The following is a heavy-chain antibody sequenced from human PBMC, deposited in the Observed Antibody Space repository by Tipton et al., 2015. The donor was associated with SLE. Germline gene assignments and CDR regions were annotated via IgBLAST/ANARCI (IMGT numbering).Heavy chain of an antibody. J-gene: IGHJ3*02. CDR2: IYTSGST. D-gene: IGHD3-10*01. V-gene: IGHV4-61*01. Sequence: LRLSCAVSGYSISSGYYWSWIRQPPGRGLEWIGYIYTSGSTNYNPSLKSRVTISVDTPKNQFSLKLSSVTAADTAVYYCAEGVLPWAAFDIWGQGTMVTVSS. CDR1: GYSISSGYY. CDR3: AEGVLPWAAFDI.